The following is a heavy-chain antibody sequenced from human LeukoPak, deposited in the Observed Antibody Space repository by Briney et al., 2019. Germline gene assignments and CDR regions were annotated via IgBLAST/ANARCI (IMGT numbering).Heavy chain of an antibody. CDR1: GITFSNSW. J-gene: IGHJ4*02. CDR3: ARDVAYSAFDY. CDR2: IRPDGSEG. Sequence: SGGSLRLSCTTSGITFSNSWMSWVRQAPGKVLEWVATIRPDGSEGYYADSVRGRFTISRDNSKNSFCLQMSSLRAEDTGAFYCARDVAYSAFDYWGQGTLVTVSS. V-gene: IGHV3-7*01. D-gene: IGHD2-21*01.